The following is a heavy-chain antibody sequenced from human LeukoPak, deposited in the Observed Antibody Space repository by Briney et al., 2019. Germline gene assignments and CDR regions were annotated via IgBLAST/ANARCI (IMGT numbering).Heavy chain of an antibody. V-gene: IGHV4-4*07. CDR3: ASPGNSVYGLDY. J-gene: IGHJ4*02. CDR1: GGSISSYY. Sequence: SETLSLTCTVSGGSISSYYWSWIRQPAGKGLEWIGRIYTSGSTNYNPSLKSRVTMSVDTSKSQFSLKLSSVTAADTAVYYCASPGNSVYGLDYWAREPWSPSPQ. CDR2: IYTSGST. D-gene: IGHD5/OR15-5a*01.